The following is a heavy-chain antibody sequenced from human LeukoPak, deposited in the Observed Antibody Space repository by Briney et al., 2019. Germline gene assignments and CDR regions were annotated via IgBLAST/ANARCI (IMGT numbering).Heavy chain of an antibody. J-gene: IGHJ4*02. CDR2: INPNSGGT. Sequence: ASVKVSCKASGYTFTGYYMHWVRQAPGQGLEWMGRINPNSGGTNYAQKFQGRVTMTRDTSISTAYMELSRLRSDDTAVYYCARVPQWLVGLYYFDYWGQGTLVTISS. CDR3: ARVPQWLVGLYYFDY. V-gene: IGHV1-2*06. D-gene: IGHD6-19*01. CDR1: GYTFTGYY.